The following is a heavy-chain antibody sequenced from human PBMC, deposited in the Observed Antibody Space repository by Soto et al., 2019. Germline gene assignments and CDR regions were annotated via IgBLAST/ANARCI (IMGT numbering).Heavy chain of an antibody. CDR2: ISYDGSNK. V-gene: IGHV3-30-3*01. CDR1: GFTFSSYA. J-gene: IGHJ5*02. Sequence: GGSLRLSCAASGFTFSSYAMHWVRQAPGKGLEWVAVISYDGSNKYYADSVKGRFTISRDNSKNTLYLQMNSLKAEDTAVYYCARSSRILDNWFDPWGQGILVTVSS. D-gene: IGHD6-13*01. CDR3: ARSSRILDNWFDP.